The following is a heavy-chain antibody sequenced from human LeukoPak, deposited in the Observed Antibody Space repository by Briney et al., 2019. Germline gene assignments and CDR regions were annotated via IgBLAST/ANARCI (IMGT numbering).Heavy chain of an antibody. J-gene: IGHJ3*02. V-gene: IGHV4-34*01. Sequence: SETLSLTCAVYGGSFSGYYWSWIRQPPGKGLEWIGEINHSGSTNYNPSLKSRVTISVDTSKKQFSLKLSSVTAADTAMYYCARAYCSGGSCYRDDAFDIWGQGTMVTVSS. CDR1: GGSFSGYY. D-gene: IGHD2-15*01. CDR3: ARAYCSGGSCYRDDAFDI. CDR2: INHSGST.